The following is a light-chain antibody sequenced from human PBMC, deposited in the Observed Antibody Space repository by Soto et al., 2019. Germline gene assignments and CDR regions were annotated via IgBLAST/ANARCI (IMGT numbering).Light chain of an antibody. Sequence: DAVMTQSPLSLPVPFGHPASISCRSSPGLVCNSGNTYLNWFQQRPGQSPRRLIYKVSNRDSGVPDRFSGSGSGTDFALKISRVEAEDVGVYYCMQGTHWPTTFGQGTRLEIK. J-gene: IGKJ5*01. CDR1: PGLVCNSGNTY. CDR3: MQGTHWPTT. CDR2: KVS. V-gene: IGKV2-30*01.